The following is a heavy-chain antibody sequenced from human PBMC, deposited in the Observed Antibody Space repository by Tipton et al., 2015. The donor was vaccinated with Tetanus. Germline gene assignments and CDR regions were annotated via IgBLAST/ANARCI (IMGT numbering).Heavy chain of an antibody. D-gene: IGHD2-21*01. J-gene: IGHJ4*02. CDR3: ARGTSRIVYYFDY. V-gene: IGHV3-7*04. CDR1: GFTFSSYV. Sequence: SLRLSCAASGFTFSSYVMTWVRQAPGMGLEWVANIKYDESEKYYVDSVKGRFTISRDNSKNTLYLQMNSLRAEDTAVYYCARGTSRIVYYFDYWGQGTLVTVSS. CDR2: IKYDESEK.